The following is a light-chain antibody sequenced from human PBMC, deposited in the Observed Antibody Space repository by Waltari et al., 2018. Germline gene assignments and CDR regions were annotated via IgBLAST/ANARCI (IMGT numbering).Light chain of an antibody. CDR1: SPNTGSNT. CDR2: RNK. V-gene: IGLV1-44*01. J-gene: IGLJ1*01. CDR3: AAWDDSLNGYV. Sequence: QSVLTQPPSASGTPGKRVTISCSGTSPNTGSNTVTWYQQPPGTAPKLPIYRNKHGPSGVLDRFSGSKSGTSASLAISGLQSEDEADYYCAAWDDSLNGYVFGTGTKVTVL.